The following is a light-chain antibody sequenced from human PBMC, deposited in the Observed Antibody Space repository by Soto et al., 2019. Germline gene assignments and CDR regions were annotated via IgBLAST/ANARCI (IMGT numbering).Light chain of an antibody. CDR2: TAS. V-gene: IGKV1-39*01. CDR1: QRISTY. Sequence: DIQLTQAPSSLSASVGDRITITCRASQRISTYLNWYQQKPGKAPELVIYTASSLKSGVPSRFSGSGSGTDFTLTISSLQPEDLATYYCQQHYNTPWTFGQGTKVEVK. CDR3: QQHYNTPWT. J-gene: IGKJ1*01.